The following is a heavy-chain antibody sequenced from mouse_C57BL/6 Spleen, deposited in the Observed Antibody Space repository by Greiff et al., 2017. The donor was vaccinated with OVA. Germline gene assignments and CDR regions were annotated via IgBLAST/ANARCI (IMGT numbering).Heavy chain of an antibody. CDR1: GYTFTDYN. V-gene: IGHV1-18*01. CDR2: INPNNGGT. CDR3: ARNDGYYEGAMDY. J-gene: IGHJ4*01. D-gene: IGHD2-3*01. Sequence: VQLKESGPELVKPGASVKIPCKASGYTFTDYNMDWVKQSHGKSLEWIGDINPNNGGTIYNQKFKGKATLTVDKSSSTAYMELRSLTSEDTAVYYCARNDGYYEGAMDYWGQGTSVTVSS.